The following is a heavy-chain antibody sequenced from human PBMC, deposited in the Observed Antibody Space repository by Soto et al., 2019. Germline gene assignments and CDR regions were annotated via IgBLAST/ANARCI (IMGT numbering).Heavy chain of an antibody. CDR2: FFIGGNT. Sequence: SETLSLTCTVSGGSISSSTYYWGWMRQPPGKGLEWIASFFIGGNTYYNPSLKSRVTISVDTSNSQFSLELSSVTAADTAVYYCARGLITGSQYSGGWYYFDSWGQGTQVTVSS. V-gene: IGHV4-39*01. D-gene: IGHD1-26*01. CDR1: GGSISSSTYY. J-gene: IGHJ4*02. CDR3: ARGLITGSQYSGGWYYFDS.